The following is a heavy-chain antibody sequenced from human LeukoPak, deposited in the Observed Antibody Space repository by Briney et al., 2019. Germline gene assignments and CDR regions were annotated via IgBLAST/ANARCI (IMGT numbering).Heavy chain of an antibody. CDR2: IYSGGST. J-gene: IGHJ4*02. V-gene: IGHV3-66*01. Sequence: GGSLRLSCAASGFTVSSNYMSWVRQAPGKGLEWVSVIYSGGSTYYADSVKGRFTISRDNSKNTLYLQMNSLRAEDTAVYYCARVGLYSSSPYFDYWGQGTLVTVSS. CDR3: ARVGLYSSSPYFDY. CDR1: GFTVSSNY. D-gene: IGHD6-13*01.